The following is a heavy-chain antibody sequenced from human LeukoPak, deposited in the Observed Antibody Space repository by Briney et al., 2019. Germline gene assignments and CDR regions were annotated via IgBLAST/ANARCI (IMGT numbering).Heavy chain of an antibody. Sequence: GGSLTLSCAASGFTFDDYAMSWVRPAPGKGLEWGSGINWNGGTTNYADSVKGRLTVSRDNAKNFLYLQMNSLRAEDTALYFCARDSGPEQLWLPSSWGQGTLVTVSS. CDR2: INWNGGTT. V-gene: IGHV3-20*04. CDR1: GFTFDDYA. CDR3: ARDSGPEQLWLPSS. D-gene: IGHD5-18*01. J-gene: IGHJ5*02.